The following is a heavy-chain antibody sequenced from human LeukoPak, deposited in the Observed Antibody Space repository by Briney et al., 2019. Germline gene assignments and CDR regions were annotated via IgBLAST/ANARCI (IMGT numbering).Heavy chain of an antibody. CDR3: ARYYFGSGGYDDWFDP. V-gene: IGHV1-18*01. CDR2: IHIYRGNT. D-gene: IGHD3-10*01. Sequence: ASVKVSCKASGYSSTNYGISWVRQAPGQGLEWMGWIHIYRGNTNYAQKFQGRVTMTTDTSTSTVYMEVRGLRSDDTAVYYCARYYFGSGGYDDWFDPWGQGTLVTVSS. J-gene: IGHJ5*02. CDR1: GYSSTNYG.